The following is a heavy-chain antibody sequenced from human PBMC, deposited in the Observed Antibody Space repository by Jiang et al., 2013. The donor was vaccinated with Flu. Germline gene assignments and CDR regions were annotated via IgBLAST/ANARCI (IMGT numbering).Heavy chain of an antibody. CDR3: ARGPPGTTVDY. J-gene: IGHJ4*02. CDR1: GGSFSGYY. CDR2: INHSGST. D-gene: IGHD4-17*01. Sequence: LLKPSETLSLTCAVYGGSFSGYYWSWIRQPPGKGLEWIGEINHSGSTNYNPSLKSRVTISVDTSKNQFSLKLSSVTAADTAVYYCARGPPGTTVDYWGQGTLVTVSS. V-gene: IGHV4-34*01.